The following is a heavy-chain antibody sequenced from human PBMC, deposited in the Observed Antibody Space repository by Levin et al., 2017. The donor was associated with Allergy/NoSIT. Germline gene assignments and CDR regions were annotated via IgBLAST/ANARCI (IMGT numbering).Heavy chain of an antibody. D-gene: IGHD6-25*01. CDR1: GFTFRDYY. CDR3: ARGTLAAAAHY. J-gene: IGHJ4*02. CDR2: ISGTSSAI. V-gene: IGHV3-11*05. Sequence: GGSLRLSCAASGFTFRDYYMSWIRQAPGKGLELVSYISGTSSAIIYADSVQGRFPLPRDNAQNSLYLQMNSLRAEDTAVYFCARGTLAAAAHYGGQGPLVTVSS.